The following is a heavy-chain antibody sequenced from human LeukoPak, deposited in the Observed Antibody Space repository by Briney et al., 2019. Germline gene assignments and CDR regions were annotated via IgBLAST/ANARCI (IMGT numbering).Heavy chain of an antibody. CDR2: IFYSGSA. CDR1: GGSISPYC. CDR3: ARSHIYCSGGSCPPNTFDAFDI. V-gene: IGHV4-59*01. D-gene: IGHD2-15*01. J-gene: IGHJ3*02. Sequence: SGTLCLTCTVSGGSISPYCWSWIRQPPGKGLEWIAYIFYSGSAGYNPSLKTRIAISVDTAKNQFSLELSSVHAADTAVYYCARSHIYCSGGSCPPNTFDAFDIWAQGTMVTVPS.